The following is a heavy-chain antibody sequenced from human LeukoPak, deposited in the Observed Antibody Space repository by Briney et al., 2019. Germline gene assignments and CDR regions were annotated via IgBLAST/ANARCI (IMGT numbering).Heavy chain of an antibody. J-gene: IGHJ4*02. CDR1: GFTFSSYG. V-gene: IGHV3-30*03. CDR3: ARDMGEGSGCLPQY. CDR2: ISYDGSNK. Sequence: GRSLRLSCAASGFTFSSYGMHWVRQAPGKGLEWVALISYDGSNKYYAESVKGRFTVSRDNSRNAVYLEMNNLRSEDTALYYCARDMGEGSGCLPQYWGRGTLVTVSS. D-gene: IGHD5-12*01.